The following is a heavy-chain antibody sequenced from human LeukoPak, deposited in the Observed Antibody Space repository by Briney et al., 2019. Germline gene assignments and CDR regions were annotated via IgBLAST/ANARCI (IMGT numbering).Heavy chain of an antibody. CDR3: TTERISSGWFYYYYYYGMDV. J-gene: IGHJ6*02. V-gene: IGHV3-15*01. D-gene: IGHD6-19*01. CDR1: GFTFSNAW. CDR2: IKSKTDGGTT. Sequence: GGSLRLSCAASGFTFSNAWMSWVRQAPGKGLEWVGRIKSKTDGGTTDYAAPMKGRFTISGDDSKTTLYLQMNSLKTEDTAVYYCTTERISSGWFYYYYYYGMDVWGQGTTVTVSS.